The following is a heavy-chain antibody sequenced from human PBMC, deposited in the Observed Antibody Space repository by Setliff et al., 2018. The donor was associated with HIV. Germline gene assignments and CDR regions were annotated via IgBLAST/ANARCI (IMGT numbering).Heavy chain of an antibody. J-gene: IGHJ4*02. V-gene: IGHV1-18*01. D-gene: IGHD1-1*01. Sequence: EASVKVSCKASGYMFGPYGFSWVRQVPGQRPEWMGWITDDNRDTHSARNFQGRITLTTDISSTTAYMELGSLTSDDTAVYYCVRDEKRAAGGTLYYFDLWGQGTLVTVSS. CDR3: VRDEKRAAGGTLYYFDL. CDR2: ITDDNRDT. CDR1: GYMFGPYG.